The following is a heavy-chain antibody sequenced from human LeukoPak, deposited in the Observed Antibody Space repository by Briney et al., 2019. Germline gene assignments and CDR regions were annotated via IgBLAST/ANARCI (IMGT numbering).Heavy chain of an antibody. D-gene: IGHD6-19*01. Sequence: GGSLRLSCAASGFTVSSNYMGWVRQAPGKGLEWVSVIYSGGSTYYADSVKGRFTISRDNSKNTLYLQMNSLRAEDTAVYYCTTSPPYSSGWYDYWGQGTLVTVSS. J-gene: IGHJ4*02. CDR3: TTSPPYSSGWYDY. CDR1: GFTVSSNY. V-gene: IGHV3-53*01. CDR2: IYSGGST.